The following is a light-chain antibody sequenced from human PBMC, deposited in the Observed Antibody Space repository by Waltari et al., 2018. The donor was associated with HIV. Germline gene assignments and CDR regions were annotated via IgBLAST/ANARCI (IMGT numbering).Light chain of an antibody. CDR2: GAS. Sequence: DIVMTQSPATLSVSPGERATLSCGASQRVNSDLAWYQQKPGQAPRLLIYGASTRATGIPARFSGSGSGTEFILTITSLQSEDFAVYYCQQYNNWPWTFGQGTKVEIK. J-gene: IGKJ1*01. V-gene: IGKV3-15*01. CDR1: QRVNSD. CDR3: QQYNNWPWT.